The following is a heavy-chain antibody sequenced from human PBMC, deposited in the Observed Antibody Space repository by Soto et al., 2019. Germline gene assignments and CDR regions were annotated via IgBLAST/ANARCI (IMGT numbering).Heavy chain of an antibody. CDR3: ARVSGSPLSSYYGMDV. CDR2: IYYSGST. Sequence: SETLSLTCTVSGGSVSSGSYYWSWIRQPPWKGLEWIGYIYYSGSTNYNPSLKSRVTISVDTSKNQFSLKLSSVTAADTAVYYCARVSGSPLSSYYGMDVWAQRTTVHVSS. V-gene: IGHV4-61*01. CDR1: GGSVSSGSYY. D-gene: IGHD1-26*01. J-gene: IGHJ6*02.